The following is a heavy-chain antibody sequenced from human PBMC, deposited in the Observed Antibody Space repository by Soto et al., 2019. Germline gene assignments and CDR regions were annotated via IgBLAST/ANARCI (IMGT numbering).Heavy chain of an antibody. CDR1: GGSFTSYC. V-gene: IGHV1-69*01. Sequence: QVQLVQSGAEVKKPGSSVKVSCKASGGSFTSYCFTWLRQAPGQGLEWMGRIIPISATEKIAQKFQGRGTLPADEATSTAYMQLNSLTSEDTAVYYCARGEVGSGYHNFFDPWGQGTLVTVSS. CDR2: IIPISATE. D-gene: IGHD3-3*01. CDR3: ARGEVGSGYHNFFDP. J-gene: IGHJ5*02.